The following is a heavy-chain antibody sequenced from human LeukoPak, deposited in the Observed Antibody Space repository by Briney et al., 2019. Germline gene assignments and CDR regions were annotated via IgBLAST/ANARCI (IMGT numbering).Heavy chain of an antibody. V-gene: IGHV3-23*01. CDR1: GFTFSSYW. D-gene: IGHD3-9*01. Sequence: GGSLRLSCAASGFTFSSYWMSWVRQAPGKGLEWVSAISAGGVDTFYADSVRGRFTISRDNSKSTLYLQMNSLRAEDTAVYYCAAKEGLTGYLSGSFDYWGQGTLVTGSS. J-gene: IGHJ4*02. CDR2: ISAGGVDT. CDR3: AAKEGLTGYLSGSFDY.